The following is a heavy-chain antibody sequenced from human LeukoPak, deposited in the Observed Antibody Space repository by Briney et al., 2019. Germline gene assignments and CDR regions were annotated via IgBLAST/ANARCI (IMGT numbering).Heavy chain of an antibody. Sequence: TSETLSLTCTVSGGSISSYYWSWIRQPAGKGLEWIGRIYTSGSTNYNPSLKSRVTMSVDTSKNQFSLKLSSVTAADTAVYYCARDLADFMYYYDSSGVKGDAFDIWGQGTMVTVSS. CDR2: IYTSGST. CDR3: ARDLADFMYYYDSSGVKGDAFDI. CDR1: GGSISSYY. D-gene: IGHD3-22*01. J-gene: IGHJ3*02. V-gene: IGHV4-4*07.